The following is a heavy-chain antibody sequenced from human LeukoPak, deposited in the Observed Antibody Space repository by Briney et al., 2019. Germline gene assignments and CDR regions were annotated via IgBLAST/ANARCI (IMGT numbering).Heavy chain of an antibody. CDR3: ARGDSGSYEY. D-gene: IGHD3-10*01. CDR2: IYYSGNT. V-gene: IGHV4-59*01. CDR1: GGSISSYY. J-gene: IGHJ4*02. Sequence: PSETLSLTCTVSGGSISSYYWSWIRQPPGKGLEWIGEIYYSGNTNYNPSLKSRVTISVDTSKNQSSLKLTSVTAADTAMYYCARGDSGSYEYWGQGALVTVSS.